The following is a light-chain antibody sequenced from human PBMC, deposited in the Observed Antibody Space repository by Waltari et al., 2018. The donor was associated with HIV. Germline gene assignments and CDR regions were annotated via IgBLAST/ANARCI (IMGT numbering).Light chain of an antibody. V-gene: IGLV1-47*01. J-gene: IGLJ3*02. CDR1: SSNIGSKY. CDR3: AAWDDSLSAVV. Sequence: QSVLTQPPSASGTPGQRVTISCSGSSSNIGSKYVYWPQQLPGAAPNLLMYRNNQRPSGVPDRVSGSKSGTSASLAISGLRAEDEADYYCAAWDDSLSAVVFGGGTKLTVL. CDR2: RNN.